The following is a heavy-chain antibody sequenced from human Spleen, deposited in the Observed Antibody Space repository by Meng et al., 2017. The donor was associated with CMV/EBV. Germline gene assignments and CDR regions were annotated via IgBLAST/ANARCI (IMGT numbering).Heavy chain of an antibody. CDR2: ISDSGGNT. CDR1: GFSFMSYS. V-gene: IGHV3-23*01. CDR3: AKSRNGYGGEDH. J-gene: IGHJ4*02. Sequence: GESLKISCAASGFSFMSYSMSWVRQAPGKGLEWVSTISDSGGNTYYPDSVKGRFTISRDNSNKTVYLQMNRLRAEDTAIYYCAKSRNGYGGEDHWGQGMLVTVSS. D-gene: IGHD5-12*01.